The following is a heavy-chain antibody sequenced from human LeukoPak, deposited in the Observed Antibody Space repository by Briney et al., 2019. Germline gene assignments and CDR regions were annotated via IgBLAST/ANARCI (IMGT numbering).Heavy chain of an antibody. CDR2: ISGTVGST. CDR3: TKDRGSIAVAGIDY. J-gene: IGHJ4*02. Sequence: PGGSLRLSCAASGFTFGSYAMSWVRQAPGKGLEWVSAISGTVGSTYYADSVKGRFTISRDNSKNTLYLQMNSLRAEDTAVYYCTKDRGSIAVAGIDYWGQGTLVTVSS. D-gene: IGHD6-19*01. V-gene: IGHV3-23*01. CDR1: GFTFGSYA.